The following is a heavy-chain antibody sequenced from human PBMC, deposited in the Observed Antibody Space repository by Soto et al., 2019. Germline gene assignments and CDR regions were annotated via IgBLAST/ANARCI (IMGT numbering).Heavy chain of an antibody. Sequence: ASVKVSCKASGYTFTSYAMHWVRQAPGQRREWMGWINAGNGNTKYSQKFQGRVTITRDTSASTAYMELSSLRSEDTAVYYCASSYSNYALIDYYYYGMDVWGQGTTVTVSS. D-gene: IGHD4-4*01. CDR1: GYTFTSYA. V-gene: IGHV1-3*01. J-gene: IGHJ6*02. CDR3: ASSYSNYALIDYYYYGMDV. CDR2: INAGNGNT.